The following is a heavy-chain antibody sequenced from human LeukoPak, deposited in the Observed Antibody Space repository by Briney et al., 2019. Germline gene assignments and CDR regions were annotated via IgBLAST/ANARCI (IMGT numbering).Heavy chain of an antibody. CDR2: IGAYNGDT. CDR3: TRDHCRGDNCPSFDY. J-gene: IGHJ4*02. CDR1: GYTFTSFG. D-gene: IGHD2-15*01. V-gene: IGHV1-18*04. Sequence: GASVKVSCKPSGYTFTSFGISWVRQAPAQGLEWMGWIGAYNGDTNYAQKFQGRVTMTTDTSTSTAYMDLRSLRSDDTAVYCCTRDHCRGDNCPSFDYWGQGTLVTVSS.